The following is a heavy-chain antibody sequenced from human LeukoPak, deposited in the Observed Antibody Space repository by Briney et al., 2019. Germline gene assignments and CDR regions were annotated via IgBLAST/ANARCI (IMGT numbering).Heavy chain of an antibody. CDR1: RRSISSSTYF. J-gene: IGHJ4*02. CDR2: IYYSGST. Sequence: PSETLSLTCPVSRRSISSSTYFCGWSRQPPAKGLEWIGSIYYSGSTHYTPSLKSRVTISVDTSKNQFSLELSSVTAADTAVYYCARVNRIRNTQIIDYWGQGTLVTVSS. CDR3: ARVNRIRNTQIIDY. V-gene: IGHV4-39*07. D-gene: IGHD2/OR15-2a*01.